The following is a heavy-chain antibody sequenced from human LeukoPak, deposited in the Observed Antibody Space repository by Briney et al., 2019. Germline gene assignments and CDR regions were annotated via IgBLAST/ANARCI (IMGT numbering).Heavy chain of an antibody. CDR1: GGSISSYY. J-gene: IGHJ6*03. CDR2: IYYSGST. CDR3: ARLRPDIVVVPPGAYMDV. Sequence: PSETLSLTCTVSGGSISSYYWSWIRQPPGKGLEWIGYIYYSGSTNYNPSLKSRVTISVDTSKNQFSLKLSSVTAADTAVYYCARLRPDIVVVPPGAYMDVWGKGTTVTVPS. D-gene: IGHD2-2*01. V-gene: IGHV4-59*01.